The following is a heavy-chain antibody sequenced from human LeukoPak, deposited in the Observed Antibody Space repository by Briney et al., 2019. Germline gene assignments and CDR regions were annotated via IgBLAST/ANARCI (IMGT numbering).Heavy chain of an antibody. J-gene: IGHJ4*02. Sequence: ASVTVSCKVSGYTLTELSMHWVRQAPGKGLEWMGGFDPEDGETIYAQKFQGRVTMTEDTSTDTAYMELSSLRSEDTAVYYCASLSGYCTNGVCYSILSFFDYWGQGTLVTVSS. CDR1: GYTLTELS. CDR2: FDPEDGET. D-gene: IGHD2-8*01. CDR3: ASLSGYCTNGVCYSILSFFDY. V-gene: IGHV1-24*01.